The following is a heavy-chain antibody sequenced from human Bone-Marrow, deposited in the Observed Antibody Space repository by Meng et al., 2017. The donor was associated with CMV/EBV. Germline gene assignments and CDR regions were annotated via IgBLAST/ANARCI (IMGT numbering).Heavy chain of an antibody. V-gene: IGHV4-39*01. Sequence: GSLRLSCAASGFTVSSSYLSWIRQPPGKGLEWIGSIYYSGSTYYNPSLKSRVTISVDTSKNQFSLKLSSVTAADTAVYYWARLPYSSSSYIDYWGQGTLVTVYS. CDR2: IYYSGST. CDR3: ARLPYSSSSYIDY. J-gene: IGHJ4*02. CDR1: GFTVSSSY. D-gene: IGHD6-6*01.